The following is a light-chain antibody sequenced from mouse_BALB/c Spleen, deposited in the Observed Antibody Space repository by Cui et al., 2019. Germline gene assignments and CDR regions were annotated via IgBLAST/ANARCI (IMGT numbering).Light chain of an antibody. CDR2: KAS. CDR1: QNINVW. Sequence: DIQMNQSPSSLSLSLGDTITITCHASQNINVWLSWYQQKPGNIPKLLIYKASNLHTGVPSRFSGSGSGTCFTLTISSLQPEDIATYYCQQGQSYPLTFGGGTKLEIK. V-gene: IGKV13-85*01. CDR3: QQGQSYPLT. J-gene: IGKJ1*01.